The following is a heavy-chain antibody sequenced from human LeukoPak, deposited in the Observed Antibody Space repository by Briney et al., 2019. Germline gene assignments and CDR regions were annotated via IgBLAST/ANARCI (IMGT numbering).Heavy chain of an antibody. CDR1: GRSISSGDYY. J-gene: IGHJ3*02. D-gene: IGHD1-26*01. CDR3: ASGASGRGDLDAFDI. CDR2: IVYSGST. Sequence: RSETLALTCTVSGRSISSGDYYWGWIRQPPGKGLEWVGYIVYSGSTYYNPPLKSRVTRSGDTSKNQFSLKLSSVTAADTAVYYCASGASGRGDLDAFDIWGQETMVTVSS. V-gene: IGHV4-30-4*01.